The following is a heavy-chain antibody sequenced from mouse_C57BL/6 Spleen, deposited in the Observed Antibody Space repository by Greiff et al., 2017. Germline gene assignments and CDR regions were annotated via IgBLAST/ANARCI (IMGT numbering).Heavy chain of an antibody. CDR2: LYPGSGST. CDR1: GYTFTSYW. J-gene: IGHJ2*01. V-gene: IGHV1-55*01. CDR3: SREGLITTVFDY. D-gene: IGHD1-1*01. Sequence: QVQLKQPGAELVKPGASVKMSCKASGYTFTSYWITWVKQRPGQGLEWIGDLYPGSGSTNYNEKFKSKATLTVDPSSSTAYMQLSSLTSEDSAVYYCSREGLITTVFDYWGQATTLTVSS.